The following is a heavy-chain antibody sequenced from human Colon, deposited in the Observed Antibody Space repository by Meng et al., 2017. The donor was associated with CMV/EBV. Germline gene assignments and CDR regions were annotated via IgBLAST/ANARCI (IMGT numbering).Heavy chain of an antibody. Sequence: QIPLKEPGPTLVKPTQTLTLTCTVSWFSLSTIGMGVGWIRQPPGKALEWLGVIYWDDDKRYSPSLKSRLTITKDTSKNQVVLTMTNLDPLDTATYYCAHRPYGSGSYFFDYWGQGTLVTVSS. CDR1: WFSLSTIGMG. D-gene: IGHD3-10*01. CDR2: IYWDDDK. V-gene: IGHV2-5*02. J-gene: IGHJ4*02. CDR3: AHRPYGSGSYFFDY.